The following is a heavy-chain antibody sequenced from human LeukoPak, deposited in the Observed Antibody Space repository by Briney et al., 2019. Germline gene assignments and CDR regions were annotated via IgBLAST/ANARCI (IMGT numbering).Heavy chain of an antibody. D-gene: IGHD3-22*01. CDR2: INPNSGGT. Sequence: ASVNVSCKASGYTFTGYYMHWVRQAPGQGLERMGWINPNSGGTNYAQKFQGRVTMTRDTSISTAYMELSRLRSDDTAVYYCARDRYDSSGYRDYWGQGTLVTVSS. CDR1: GYTFTGYY. J-gene: IGHJ4*02. V-gene: IGHV1-2*02. CDR3: ARDRYDSSGYRDY.